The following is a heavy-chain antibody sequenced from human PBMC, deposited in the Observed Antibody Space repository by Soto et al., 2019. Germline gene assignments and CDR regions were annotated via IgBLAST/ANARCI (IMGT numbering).Heavy chain of an antibody. D-gene: IGHD3-10*01. CDR3: AKGGGAYYYGSGSYWLY. J-gene: IGHJ4*02. V-gene: IGHV3-23*01. Sequence: GGSLRLSCAASGFTFSSYAMSWVRQAPGKGLEWVSAISGSGGSTYYADSVKGRFTISRDNSKNTLYLQMNSLRAEDTAVYYCAKGGGAYYYGSGSYWLYWGQGTLVTVSS. CDR1: GFTFSSYA. CDR2: ISGSGGST.